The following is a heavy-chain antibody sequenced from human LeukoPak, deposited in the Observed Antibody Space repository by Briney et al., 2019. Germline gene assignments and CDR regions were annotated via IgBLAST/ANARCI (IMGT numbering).Heavy chain of an antibody. CDR3: ARATDFWSGTTPYYMDV. D-gene: IGHD3-3*01. CDR2: ISSSSYI. CDR1: GFTFSSYS. J-gene: IGHJ6*03. Sequence: GGSLRLSCAASGFTFSSYSMNWVRQAPGKGLEWVSSISSSSYIYYADSVKGRFTISRDNAKNSLYPQMNSLRAEDTAVYYCARATDFWSGTTPYYMDVWGKGTTVTVSS. V-gene: IGHV3-21*01.